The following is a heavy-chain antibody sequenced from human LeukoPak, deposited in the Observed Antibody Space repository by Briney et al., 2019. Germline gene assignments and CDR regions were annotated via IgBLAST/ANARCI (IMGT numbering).Heavy chain of an antibody. CDR3: ARGTRYYFDY. CDR1: GFTFSSYG. CDR2: IWYDGSNK. J-gene: IGHJ4*02. D-gene: IGHD6-6*01. Sequence: GGSLRLSCAASGFTFSSYGMHWVRQAPGKGLEWVAVIWYDGSNKYYADSVKGRFTISRDNSKNTLYLQMNGLRAEDTAVYYCARGTRYYFDYWGQGTPVTVSS. V-gene: IGHV3-33*01.